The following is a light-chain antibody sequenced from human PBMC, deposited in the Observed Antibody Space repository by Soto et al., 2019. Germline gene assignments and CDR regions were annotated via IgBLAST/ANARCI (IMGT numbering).Light chain of an antibody. Sequence: EIMMTQSPATLSVSSGERATLSCRASQSVNSNLAWFQQKPGQAPRLLIYGASTRATGIPARFSGSGSGTEFSLTISSLQSEDSAVYYCQQYNNWPQTFGQGTKVEIK. CDR1: QSVNSN. CDR3: QQYNNWPQT. CDR2: GAS. J-gene: IGKJ1*01. V-gene: IGKV3-15*01.